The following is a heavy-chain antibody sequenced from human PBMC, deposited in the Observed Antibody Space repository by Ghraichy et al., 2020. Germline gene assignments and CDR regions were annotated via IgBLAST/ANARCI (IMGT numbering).Heavy chain of an antibody. J-gene: IGHJ4*02. CDR3: SRGPFVVVGTGTRFDY. CDR1: GGSISSGSYY. Sequence: SETLSLTCTVSGGSISSGSYYWGWIRPRPGQGLDWIMNNNYSDGTTYYNPSLKSRVTVSVDTSKNQFSLKLSSVTAADTAFDYGSRGPFVVVGTGTRFDYWCQGTPVIVSS. V-gene: IGHV4-39*01. D-gene: IGHD2-15*01. CDR2: NNYSDGTT.